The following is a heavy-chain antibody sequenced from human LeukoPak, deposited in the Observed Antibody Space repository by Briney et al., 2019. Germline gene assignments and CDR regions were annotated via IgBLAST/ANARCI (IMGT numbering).Heavy chain of an antibody. CDR3: AKERSCLRTGYGMEV. J-gene: IGHJ6*02. CDR1: GFTFSKFV. V-gene: IGHV3-23*01. Sequence: PGGSLRLSCAASGFTFSKFVLTWVRQAPGKGLEWVSSISGSGDSPNYADSVKGRFTISRDNSKNTVYLQMNSLRGDDTATYYCAKERSCLRTGYGMEVWGQGTTVTVSS. D-gene: IGHD3/OR15-3a*01. CDR2: ISGSGDSP.